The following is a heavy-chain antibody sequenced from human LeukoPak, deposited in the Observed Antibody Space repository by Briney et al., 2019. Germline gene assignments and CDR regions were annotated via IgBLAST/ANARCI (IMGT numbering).Heavy chain of an antibody. V-gene: IGHV3-23*01. CDR1: GLTFSSYA. CDR3: AKASPGGTRYGMDV. CDR2: ISTAGTNT. J-gene: IGHJ6*02. Sequence: GGSLRLSCAASGLTFSSYAMTWVRQAPGKGLEWVSGISTAGTNTYYADSVKGRFTISRDNSKNTLYLQLNSLRAEDTAIYYCAKASPGGTRYGMDVWGQGTTVTVSS. D-gene: IGHD1-1*01.